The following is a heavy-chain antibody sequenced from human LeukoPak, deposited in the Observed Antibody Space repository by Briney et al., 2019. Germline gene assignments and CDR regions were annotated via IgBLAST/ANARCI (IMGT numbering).Heavy chain of an antibody. J-gene: IGHJ4*02. CDR1: GDXVPNXSXX. CDR2: TYYRSTWYN. CDR3: ARGYSYAYDY. D-gene: IGHD5-18*01. V-gene: IGHV6-1*01. Sequence: SQTLSLTCPISGDXVPNXSXXXXXXXXXXSXXXXWLGRTYYRSTWYNDYAVSVKSRITINPDTSKNQFSLQLNSVSPEDTSIYYCARGYSYAYDYWGQGTLVTVSS.